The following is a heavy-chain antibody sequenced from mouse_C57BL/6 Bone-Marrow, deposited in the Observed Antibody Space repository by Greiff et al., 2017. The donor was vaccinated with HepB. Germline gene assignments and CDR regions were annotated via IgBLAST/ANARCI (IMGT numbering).Heavy chain of an antibody. Sequence: QVQLQQPGAELVKPGASVKMSCKASGYTFTSYWITWVKQRPGQGLEWIGDIYPGSGSTNYNEKFKSKATLTVDTSSSTAYMQLSSLTSEDSAVYYCASAFSTVVAIRYFDVWGTGTTVTVSS. V-gene: IGHV1-55*01. D-gene: IGHD1-1*01. CDR3: ASAFSTVVAIRYFDV. CDR1: GYTFTSYW. J-gene: IGHJ1*03. CDR2: IYPGSGST.